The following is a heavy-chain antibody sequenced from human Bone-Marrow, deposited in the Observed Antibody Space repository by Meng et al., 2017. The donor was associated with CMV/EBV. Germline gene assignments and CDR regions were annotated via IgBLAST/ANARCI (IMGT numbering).Heavy chain of an antibody. CDR2: IWYDGSNK. CDR3: AKPWSGYLGYFDY. V-gene: IGHV3-33*06. Sequence: SCKASGYTFTGYYMHWVRQAPGKGLEWVAVIWYDGSNKYYADSVKGRFTISRDNSKNTLYLQMNSLRAEDTAVYYCAKPWSGYLGYFDYWGQGTLVTVSS. J-gene: IGHJ4*02. D-gene: IGHD3-3*01. CDR1: GYTFTGYY.